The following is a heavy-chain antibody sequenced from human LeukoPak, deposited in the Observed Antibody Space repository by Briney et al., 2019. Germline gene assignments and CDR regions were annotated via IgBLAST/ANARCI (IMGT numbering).Heavy chain of an antibody. D-gene: IGHD3-9*01. V-gene: IGHV3-30*03. Sequence: GGSLRLSCAASGFTFSSYGMHWVRQAPGKGLEWVAVISYDGSNKYYADSVKGRFTISRDNSKNTLYLQMNSLRAEDTAVYYCARDIPQGPLYDILTGGDYWGQGTLVTVSS. CDR2: ISYDGSNK. CDR3: ARDIPQGPLYDILTGGDY. J-gene: IGHJ4*02. CDR1: GFTFSSYG.